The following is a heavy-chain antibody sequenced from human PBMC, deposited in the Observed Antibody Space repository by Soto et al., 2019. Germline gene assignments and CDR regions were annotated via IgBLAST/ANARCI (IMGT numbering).Heavy chain of an antibody. V-gene: IGHV1-18*01. Sequence: ASVKVSCKASGYTFTSYGISWVRQAPGQGLEWMGWISAYNGNTNYAQKLQGRVTMTTDTSTSTAYMELRSLRSDDTAVYYCAGAPSLLGVFWSVYWEGPTPNYGMDVWGQGTRVTVSS. CDR2: ISAYNGNT. CDR3: AGAPSLLGVFWSVYWEGPTPNYGMDV. D-gene: IGHD3-3*01. J-gene: IGHJ6*02. CDR1: GYTFTSYG.